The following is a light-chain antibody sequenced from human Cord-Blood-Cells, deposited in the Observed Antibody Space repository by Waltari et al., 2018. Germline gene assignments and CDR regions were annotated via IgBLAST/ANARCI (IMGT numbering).Light chain of an antibody. CDR1: SSDAGGDNY. J-gene: IGLJ2*01. Sequence: SALPQPPSASGSPGQAVAISCTGTSSDAGGDNYVSWYQQHPGKAPKLMIYEVSKRPSGVPDRFSGSKSGNTASLTVSGLQAEDEADYYCSSYAGSNNLVFGGGTKLTVL. CDR2: EVS. CDR3: SSYAGSNNLV. V-gene: IGLV2-8*01.